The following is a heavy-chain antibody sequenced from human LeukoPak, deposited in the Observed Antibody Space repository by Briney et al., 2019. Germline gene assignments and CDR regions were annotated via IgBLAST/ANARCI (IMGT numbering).Heavy chain of an antibody. CDR3: ARLGLEVGGPNWFDP. CDR1: GFSFSSNW. CDR2: IKRDGSQK. J-gene: IGHJ5*02. D-gene: IGHD1-1*01. V-gene: IGHV3-7*01. Sequence: QPGGSLRLSCAAPGFSFSSNWMGWVRQAPGKGLEWVAHIKRDGSQKYYLDSVKGRFTISRDNAKNSLYLQMNSLRVEDTAVYYCARLGLEVGGPNWFDPWGQRTLVTVSS.